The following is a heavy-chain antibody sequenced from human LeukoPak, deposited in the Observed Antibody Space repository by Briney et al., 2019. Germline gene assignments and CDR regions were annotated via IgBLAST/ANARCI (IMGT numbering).Heavy chain of an antibody. J-gene: IGHJ5*02. CDR2: IYYSGST. Sequence: SETLSLTCTVSGGSISSSSYYWGWIRQPPGKGLEWIGSIYYSGSTYYNPSLKSRVTISVDTSKNQFSLKLSSVTAAGTAVYYCARVGSVEMATITHNWFDPWGQGTLVTVSS. V-gene: IGHV4-39*01. CDR1: GGSISSSSYY. CDR3: ARVGSVEMATITHNWFDP. D-gene: IGHD5-24*01.